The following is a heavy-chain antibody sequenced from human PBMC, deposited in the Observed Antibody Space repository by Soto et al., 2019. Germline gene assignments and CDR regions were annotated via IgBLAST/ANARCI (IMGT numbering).Heavy chain of an antibody. CDR2: INHSGST. D-gene: IGHD3-10*01. J-gene: IGHJ3*02. CDR3: ARAFFGASDI. CDR1: GGSFSGYY. V-gene: IGHV4-34*01. Sequence: SETLSLTCAVYGGSFSGYYWSWIRQPPGKGLEWIGEINHSGSTNYNPSLKSRVTISVDTSKNQFSLKLSSVTAADTAVYYCARAFFGASDIWGQGTMVTVSS.